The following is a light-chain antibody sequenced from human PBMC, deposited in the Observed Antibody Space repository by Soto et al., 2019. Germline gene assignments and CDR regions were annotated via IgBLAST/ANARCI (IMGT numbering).Light chain of an antibody. V-gene: IGKV2-28*01. CDR3: MQAIQAPRT. CDR2: LGS. CDR1: QSLLHSNGNIY. J-gene: IGKJ1*01. Sequence: DIVLTPSPLSLPVTPGEPDSISCRSSQSLLHSNGNIYLDWYLQKPGQSPQLLIYLGSIRASGVPDRFSGSGSGTYFTLKITRVEAEDVRVYYCMQAIQAPRTFGLGTKVEIK.